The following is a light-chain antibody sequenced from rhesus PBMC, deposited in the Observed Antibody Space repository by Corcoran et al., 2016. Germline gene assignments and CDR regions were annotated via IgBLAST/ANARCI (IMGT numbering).Light chain of an antibody. CDR2: GAS. CDR3: QQSSNLWT. Sequence: ETVVTQSPATLSLSPGERATLSCRASQSVGSYLAWYQQKPGQAPRLLSFGASSRATGTPDRFSGSGSGTDFTLTISSLEPEDVGVYYCQQSSNLWTFGQGTKVEIK. J-gene: IGKJ1*01. CDR1: QSVGSY. V-gene: IGKV3-24*04.